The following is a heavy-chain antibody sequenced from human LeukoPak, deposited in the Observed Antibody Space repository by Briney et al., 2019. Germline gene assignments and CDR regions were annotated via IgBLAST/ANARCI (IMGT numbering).Heavy chain of an antibody. CDR1: GGSFSGYY. CDR2: INHSGST. V-gene: IGHV4-34*01. D-gene: IGHD2-15*01. Sequence: PSETLSLTCAVYGGSFSGYYWSWIRQPPGKGLEWIGEINHSGSTNYNPSLKSRVTISVDTSKNQFSLKLSSVTAADTAVYYCARGRRVADMGSKRGDNWFDPWGQGTLVTVSS. CDR3: ARGRRVADMGSKRGDNWFDP. J-gene: IGHJ5*02.